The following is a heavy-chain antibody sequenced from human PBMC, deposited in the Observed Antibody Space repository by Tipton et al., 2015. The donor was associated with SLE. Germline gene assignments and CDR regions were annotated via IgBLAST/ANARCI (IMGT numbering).Heavy chain of an antibody. J-gene: IGHJ4*02. CDR1: GFTFSGYG. Sequence: SLRLSCAASGFTFSGYGMHWVRQAPGKGLEWVAVIWYDGSKKYYTDSVKGRFTISRDNAKNTVYLQMNSLRAEDSALYYCVREGDTAFDYWGQGTLVSVSS. CDR3: VREGDTAFDY. V-gene: IGHV3-33*01. D-gene: IGHD5-18*01. CDR2: IWYDGSKK.